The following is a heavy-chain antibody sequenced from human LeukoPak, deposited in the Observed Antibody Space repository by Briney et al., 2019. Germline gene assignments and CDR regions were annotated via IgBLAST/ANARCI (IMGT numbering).Heavy chain of an antibody. CDR1: GGSISSSSYY. CDR3: RGPHFYYMDV. Sequence: SETLSLTCTVAGGSISSSSYYSAWTRQPPWKGPQRIGGIYDSGATYYKPCLKTRVTITIDTSKNQFSLKVSSVTAADMAVYYCRGPHFYYMDVWGKGTTVTVSS. D-gene: IGHD5-12*01. J-gene: IGHJ6*03. V-gene: IGHV4-39*01. CDR2: IYDSGAT.